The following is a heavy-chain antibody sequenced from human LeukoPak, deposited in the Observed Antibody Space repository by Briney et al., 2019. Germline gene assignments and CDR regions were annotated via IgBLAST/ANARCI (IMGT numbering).Heavy chain of an antibody. V-gene: IGHV3-7*04. J-gene: IGHJ4*02. CDR2: IKEDGSDK. CDR1: GFIFSSYW. Sequence: GGSLRLSCAASGFIFSSYWMSWVRQAPGKGLEWVANIKEDGSDKYYVDSVKGRFTISRDNAKNSLYLQMNSLRAEDTAVYYCARPHDYGASWGQGTLVTVSS. CDR3: ARPHDYGAS.